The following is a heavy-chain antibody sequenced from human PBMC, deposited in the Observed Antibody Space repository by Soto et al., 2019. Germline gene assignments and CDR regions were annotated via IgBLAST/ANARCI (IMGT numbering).Heavy chain of an antibody. Sequence: SETLSLTCAVSGGSISSSNWWSWVRQPPGKGLEWIGKIYHSGSTNYNPSLKSRVTISVDKSKNQFSLMQSSVTAADTAVYYCAREPGVVTALYWYFDLWGRGTLVTVSS. CDR2: IYHSGST. D-gene: IGHD2-21*02. CDR3: AREPGVVTALYWYFDL. CDR1: GGSISSSNW. J-gene: IGHJ2*01. V-gene: IGHV4-4*02.